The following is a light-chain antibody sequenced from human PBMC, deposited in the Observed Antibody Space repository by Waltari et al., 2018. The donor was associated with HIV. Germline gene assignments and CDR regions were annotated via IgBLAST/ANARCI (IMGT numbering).Light chain of an antibody. CDR1: SSDVGGSNY. V-gene: IGLV2-14*01. CDR3: SSYSSSITLYVV. CDR2: EVS. J-gene: IGLJ2*01. Sequence: QSALTQPASVSGSPGQSITISCTGTSSDVGGSNYVSWYQHHPGKAPKLMISEVSNRPSGVSNRFSGSKSGNTASLTISGLQAEDEADYYCSSYSSSITLYVVFGGGTKLTVL.